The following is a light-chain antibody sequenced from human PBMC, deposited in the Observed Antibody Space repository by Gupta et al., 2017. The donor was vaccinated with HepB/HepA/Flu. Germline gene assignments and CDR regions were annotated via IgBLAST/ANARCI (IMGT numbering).Light chain of an antibody. V-gene: IGKV1-9*01. CDR3: QQLNSYPLT. CDR1: QGINTY. Sequence: DIDSTQSPSFLSASVGDRVTITCRASQGINTYLAWYQQKPGKAPKLLIYAASTLQSGVPSSFSGSGSGTEFTLTISSLQPEDFATYYCQQLNSYPLTFGGGTKVEIK. J-gene: IGKJ4*01. CDR2: AAS.